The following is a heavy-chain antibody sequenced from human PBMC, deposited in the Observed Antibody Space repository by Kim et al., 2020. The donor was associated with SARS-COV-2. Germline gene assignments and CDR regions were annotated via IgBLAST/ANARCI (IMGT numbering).Heavy chain of an antibody. J-gene: IGHJ6*02. V-gene: IGHV3-23*01. CDR3: ARGPLKRYGMVV. CDR1: GFTFSTYA. CDR2: IGGDGEKT. Sequence: GGSLRLSCAAAGFTFSTYAMSWVRQAPGRGLEWVAIIGGDGEKTYYADSVKGRFTISRDNSRNTVSLQMSGLRVEDTAVYYCARGPLKRYGMVVGCQGTT.